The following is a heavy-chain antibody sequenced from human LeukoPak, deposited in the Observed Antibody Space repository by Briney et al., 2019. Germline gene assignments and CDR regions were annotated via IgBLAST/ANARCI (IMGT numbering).Heavy chain of an antibody. J-gene: IGHJ3*01. Sequence: GGSLRLSCAASGFTVNRSYMNWVRQAPGKGLDWVSVIYSGGSTNYADSVKGRFTITRDNSKNMVYLQMNSLRAEDTAVYYCVRGGTSVTAPFWGQGIMVTVSS. CDR2: IYSGGST. D-gene: IGHD2-21*02. CDR3: VRGGTSVTAPF. CDR1: GFTVNRSY. V-gene: IGHV3-66*01.